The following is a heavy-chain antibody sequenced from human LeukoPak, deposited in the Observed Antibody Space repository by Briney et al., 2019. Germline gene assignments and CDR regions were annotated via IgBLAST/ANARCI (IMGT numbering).Heavy chain of an antibody. J-gene: IGHJ6*04. D-gene: IGHD2-2*01. CDR1: GGSISSGGYY. Sequence: PSETLSLTCTVSGGSISSGGYYWSWIRQHPGKGLERIGYIYYSGSTYYNPSLKSRVTISVDTSKNQFSLKLSSVTAADTAVYYCASAVVPAAKDYYGMDVWGKGTTVTVSS. V-gene: IGHV4-31*03. CDR3: ASAVVPAAKDYYGMDV. CDR2: IYYSGST.